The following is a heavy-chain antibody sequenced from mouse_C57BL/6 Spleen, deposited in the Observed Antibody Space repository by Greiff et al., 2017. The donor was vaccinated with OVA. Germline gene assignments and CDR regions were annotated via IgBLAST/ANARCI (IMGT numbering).Heavy chain of an antibody. J-gene: IGHJ4*01. Sequence: EVKLMESGPGLVKPSQSLSLTCSVTGYSITSGYYWNWIRQFPGNKLEWMGYISYDGSNNYNPSLKNRISITRDTSKNQFFLKLNSVTTEDTATYYCARDLGFITTVVATYYYAMDYWGQGTSVTVSS. CDR3: ARDLGFITTVVATYYYAMDY. D-gene: IGHD1-1*01. V-gene: IGHV3-6*01. CDR1: GYSITSGYY. CDR2: ISYDGSN.